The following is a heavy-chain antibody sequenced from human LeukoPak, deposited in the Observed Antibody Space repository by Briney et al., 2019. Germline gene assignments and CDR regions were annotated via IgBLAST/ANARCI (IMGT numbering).Heavy chain of an antibody. CDR1: GFIFSNDA. Sequence: GGSLRLSCAASGFIFSNDAMHWVRQAPGKGLEWVAFIWFDGSNKHYADSVKGRFTISRDNSEDTLYLQMNSLRAEDTAVYYRVRDPSGSGFAFDSWGQGALVTVSS. CDR2: IWFDGSNK. V-gene: IGHV3-33*01. CDR3: VRDPSGSGFAFDS. D-gene: IGHD1-1*01. J-gene: IGHJ4*02.